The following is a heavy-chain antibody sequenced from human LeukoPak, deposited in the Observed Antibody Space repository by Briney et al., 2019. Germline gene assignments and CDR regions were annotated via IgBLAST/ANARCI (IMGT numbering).Heavy chain of an antibody. V-gene: IGHV3-21*01. CDR1: GFTFSSYS. Sequence: PGGSLRLSCAASGFTFSSYSMNWVRQAPGKGLEWVSSISSSSSYIYYADSVKGRFTISRDNAKNSLYLQMNSLRAEDTAVYYCARSYSGSYSFDYWGQGTLVTVSS. CDR2: ISSSSSYI. D-gene: IGHD3-10*01. CDR3: ARSYSGSYSFDY. J-gene: IGHJ4*02.